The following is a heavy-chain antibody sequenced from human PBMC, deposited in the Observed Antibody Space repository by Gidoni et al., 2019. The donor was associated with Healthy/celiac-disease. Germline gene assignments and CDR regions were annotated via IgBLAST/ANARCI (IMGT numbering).Heavy chain of an antibody. Sequence: QVQLQESGPGLVKPSQTLYLTCTVSGGYISSGDSYWSWIRQPPGKGLEWIGYMYYSGRTYYNPSRKSRVTISVDTSKNQFSLKLSSVTAADTAVYYCARAFYDFWSGYYPYFDYWGQGTLVTVSS. CDR2: MYYSGRT. CDR1: GGYISSGDSY. J-gene: IGHJ4*02. CDR3: ARAFYDFWSGYYPYFDY. D-gene: IGHD3-3*01. V-gene: IGHV4-30-4*01.